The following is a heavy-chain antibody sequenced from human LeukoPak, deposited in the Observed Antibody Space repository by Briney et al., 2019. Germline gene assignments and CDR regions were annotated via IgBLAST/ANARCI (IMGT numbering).Heavy chain of an antibody. V-gene: IGHV1-2*02. CDR2: INPNSGGT. Sequence: ASVKVSCKASGYTFTDYHMHWVRQAPGQGLEWVGWINPNSGGTNYAQKFQGRVTMTRDTSISTAYMELSRLRSDDTAVYYCARDLKQRWFDPWGQGTLVAVSS. J-gene: IGHJ5*02. CDR1: GYTFTDYH. CDR3: ARDLKQRWFDP. D-gene: IGHD6-25*01.